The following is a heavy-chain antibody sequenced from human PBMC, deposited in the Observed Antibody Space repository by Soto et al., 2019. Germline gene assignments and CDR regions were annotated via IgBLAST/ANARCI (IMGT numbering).Heavy chain of an antibody. CDR1: GFTFSYHA. Sequence: GGSLRLSCAASGFTFSYHALNWVRQAPGKGLEWVAVISYDGDNKYIAEAVKGRLTISRDNPKSTVSLQMNSLRTEDTAMYFCARGTTTSAFSVMDVWGQGTTVTVSS. J-gene: IGHJ6*02. D-gene: IGHD1-1*01. CDR3: ARGTTTSAFSVMDV. V-gene: IGHV3-30-3*01. CDR2: ISYDGDNK.